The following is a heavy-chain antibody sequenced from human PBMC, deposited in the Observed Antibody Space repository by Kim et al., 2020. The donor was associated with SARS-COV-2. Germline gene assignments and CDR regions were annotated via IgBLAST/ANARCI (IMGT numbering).Heavy chain of an antibody. V-gene: IGHV3-7*04. CDR1: GFTFSSYW. D-gene: IGHD2-2*01. Sequence: GGSLRLSCAASGFTFSSYWMSWVRQAPGKGLEWVANIKQDGSEKYYVDSVKGRFTISRDNAKNSLYLQMNSLRAEDTAVYYCATEIIVVVPAAMTRGYYFDYWGQGTLVTVSS. J-gene: IGHJ4*02. CDR2: IKQDGSEK. CDR3: ATEIIVVVPAAMTRGYYFDY.